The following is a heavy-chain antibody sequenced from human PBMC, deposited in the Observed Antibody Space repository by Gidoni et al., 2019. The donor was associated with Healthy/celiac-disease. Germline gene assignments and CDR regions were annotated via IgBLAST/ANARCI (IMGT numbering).Heavy chain of an antibody. V-gene: IGHV4-34*01. Sequence: QVQLQQWGAGRLKPSETLSLTCAVYGGSFSGYYWSWIRQPPGKWLEWIGEINHSGSTNYNPSLKSRVTISVETSKNQFSLKLSFVTAADTAVYYCARGGTIFGVVINPPDYWGQGTLVTVSS. CDR1: GGSFSGYY. D-gene: IGHD3-3*01. J-gene: IGHJ4*02. CDR2: INHSGST. CDR3: ARGGTIFGVVINPPDY.